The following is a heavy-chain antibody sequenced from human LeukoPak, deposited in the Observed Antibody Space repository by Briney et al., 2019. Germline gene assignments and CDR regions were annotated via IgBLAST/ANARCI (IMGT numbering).Heavy chain of an antibody. CDR1: GFTFSSYE. CDR2: ISSSGSTI. Sequence: PGGSLRLSCAASGFTFSSYEMNWVRQAPGKGLEWVSYISSSGSTIYHADSVKGRFTISRDNAKNSLYLQMNSLRVEDTAVYYCAILRGGTVASFEYWGQGTLVTVSS. J-gene: IGHJ4*02. CDR3: AILRGGTVASFEY. D-gene: IGHD3-16*01. V-gene: IGHV3-48*03.